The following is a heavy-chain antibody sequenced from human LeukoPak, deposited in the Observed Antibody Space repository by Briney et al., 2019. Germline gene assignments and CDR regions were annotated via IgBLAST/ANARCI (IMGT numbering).Heavy chain of an antibody. Sequence: GSLRLSCAACGFSFSSSPMGWVRQAPGKGLEWVSSIHAGGSDPFYGDSVQGRFTISRDNSKNTLSLQLNSLRVEDTAVYFCAKGGHHFNPFFYCGQGTLVTVSS. D-gene: IGHD3-3*01. V-gene: IGHV3-23*01. J-gene: IGHJ4*02. CDR2: IHAGGSDP. CDR3: AKGGHHFNPFFY. CDR1: GFSFSSSP.